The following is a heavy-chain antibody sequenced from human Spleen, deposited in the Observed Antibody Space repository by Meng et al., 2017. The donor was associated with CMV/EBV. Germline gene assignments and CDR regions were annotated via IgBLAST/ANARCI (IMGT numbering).Heavy chain of an antibody. CDR3: ARYRPNLGLDY. CDR2: INPNSGGT. D-gene: IGHD3-16*02. J-gene: IGHJ4*02. Sequence: QVQLVQSGAEVKKPGASVKLSCKASGYTFTGYYIHWVRQAPGQGLEWMGRINPNSGGTNYAQKFQGRVTMIRDTSISTAYMELSSLRSDDTALYYCARYRPNLGLDYWGQVTLVTVSS. CDR1: GYTFTGYY. V-gene: IGHV1-2*06.